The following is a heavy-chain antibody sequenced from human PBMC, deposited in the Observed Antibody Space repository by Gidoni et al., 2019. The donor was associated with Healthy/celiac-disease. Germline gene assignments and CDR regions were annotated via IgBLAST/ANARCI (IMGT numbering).Heavy chain of an antibody. D-gene: IGHD6-19*01. CDR3: VKGWRYSSGWYNYFDY. J-gene: IGHJ4*02. CDR1: GFTFSSYA. Sequence: EVQLVESGGGLVQPGGSLRLSCSASGFTFSSYAMHWVRQAPGKGLEYVSAISSNGGSTYYADSVKGRFTISRDNSKNTLYLQMSSLRAEDTAVYYCVKGWRYSSGWYNYFDYWGQGTLVTVSS. CDR2: ISSNGGST. V-gene: IGHV3-64D*06.